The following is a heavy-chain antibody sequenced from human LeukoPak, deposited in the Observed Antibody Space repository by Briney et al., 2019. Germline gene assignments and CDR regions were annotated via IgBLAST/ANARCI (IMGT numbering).Heavy chain of an antibody. CDR2: MNPNSGNT. V-gene: IGHV1-8*01. D-gene: IGHD3-3*01. CDR3: ARGSRNRITIFGVVMSNYYYYMGV. J-gene: IGHJ6*03. Sequence: GASVKVSCKASGYTFTSYDINWVRRATGQGLEWMGWMNPNSGNTGYAQKFQGRVTMTRNTSISTAYMELSSLRSEDTAVYYCARGSRNRITIFGVVMSNYYYYMGVWGKGTTVTVSS. CDR1: GYTFTSYD.